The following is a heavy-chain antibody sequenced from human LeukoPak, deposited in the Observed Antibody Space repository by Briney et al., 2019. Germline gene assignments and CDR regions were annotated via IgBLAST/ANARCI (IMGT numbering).Heavy chain of an antibody. V-gene: IGHV3-48*01. CDR3: AKAFSGGKWTPDY. J-gene: IGHJ4*02. Sequence: PGGSLRLSCAASGFTFSSYSMNWVRQAPGKGLEWVSYISSSSSTIYYADSVKGRFTISRDNAKNSLYLQMNSLRADDTAVYYCAKAFSGGKWTPDYWGQGTLVTVSS. CDR2: ISSSSSTI. D-gene: IGHD3-3*02. CDR1: GFTFSSYS.